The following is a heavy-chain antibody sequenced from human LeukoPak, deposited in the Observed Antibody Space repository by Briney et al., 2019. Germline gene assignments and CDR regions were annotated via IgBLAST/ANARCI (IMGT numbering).Heavy chain of an antibody. V-gene: IGHV4-4*07. Sequence: PSETLSLTCTVPGLSISTYNWSWIRQPAGKGLEWIGRIHSSGSTNYNPSLKSRVTMSIDTSKNQFSLKVTSVTAADTAVYYCARDGLYSNGYSYFDFWGQGTLVTVSS. D-gene: IGHD5-18*01. CDR2: IHSSGST. J-gene: IGHJ4*02. CDR3: ARDGLYSNGYSYFDF. CDR1: GLSISTYN.